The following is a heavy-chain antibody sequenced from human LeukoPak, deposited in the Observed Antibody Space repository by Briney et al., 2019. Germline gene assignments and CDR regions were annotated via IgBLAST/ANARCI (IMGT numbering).Heavy chain of an antibody. J-gene: IGHJ4*02. Sequence: GGSLRLSCAASGFTFSSYGMHWVRQAPGKGLEWVAVISYDGSNKYYADSVKGRFTISRDNSKNTLYLQMNSLRAEDTAVYYCASGWSSTHFDYWGQGTLVTVSS. CDR2: ISYDGSNK. CDR1: GFTFSSYG. V-gene: IGHV3-30*03. D-gene: IGHD1-26*01. CDR3: ASGWSSTHFDY.